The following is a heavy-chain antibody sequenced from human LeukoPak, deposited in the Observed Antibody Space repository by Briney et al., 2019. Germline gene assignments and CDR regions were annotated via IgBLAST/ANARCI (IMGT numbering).Heavy chain of an antibody. CDR2: INPSGCST. CDR3: ARGPPIWFGELLFSSDP. CDR1: GYTFTIHY. D-gene: IGHD3-10*01. Sequence: ASVRVSYKASGYTFTIHYMHWVRQAPGQGREWMGVINPSGCSTSYAQKFQGRLTINRGTPTSTVYRELSSERSEDTAVYYCARGPPIWFGELLFSSDPWGQGTLVTVSS. V-gene: IGHV1-46*01. J-gene: IGHJ5*02.